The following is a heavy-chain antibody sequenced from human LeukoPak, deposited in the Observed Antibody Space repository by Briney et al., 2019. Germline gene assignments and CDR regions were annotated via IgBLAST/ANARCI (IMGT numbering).Heavy chain of an antibody. J-gene: IGHJ5*02. CDR2: IYPGDSDT. V-gene: IGHV5-51*01. CDR3: AGLDLYGSGSYYYFDP. D-gene: IGHD3-10*01. Sequence: GESLKISCKGSEYSFTNYWIGWVRQMPGKGLEWMGIIYPGDSDTRYSPSFQGQVTISADKSISTAYLQWSSLKASDTAMYYCAGLDLYGSGSYYYFDPWGQGTLVTVSS. CDR1: EYSFTNYW.